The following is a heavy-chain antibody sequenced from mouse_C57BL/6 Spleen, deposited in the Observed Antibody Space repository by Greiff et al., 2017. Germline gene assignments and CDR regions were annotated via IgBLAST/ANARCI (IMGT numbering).Heavy chain of an antibody. D-gene: IGHD2-1*01. CDR1: GFTFSSYA. J-gene: IGHJ2*01. CDR2: ISSGGDYI. V-gene: IGHV5-9-1*02. Sequence: EVQGVESGEGLVKPGGSLKLSCAASGFTFSSYAMSWVRQTPEKRLEWVAYISSGGDYIYYADTVKGRFTISRDNARNTLYLQMSSLKSEDTAMYYCTRDSQIYYGNYFDHWGQGTTLTVSS. CDR3: TRDSQIYYGNYFDH.